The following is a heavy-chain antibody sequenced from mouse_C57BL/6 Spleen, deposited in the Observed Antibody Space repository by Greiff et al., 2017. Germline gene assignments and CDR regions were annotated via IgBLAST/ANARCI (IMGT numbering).Heavy chain of an antibody. CDR1: GYTFTSYW. V-gene: IGHV1-69*01. Sequence: VQLQQPGAELVMPGASVKLSCKASGYTFTSYWMHWVKQRPGQGLEWIGEIDPSDSYTNYNQKFKGKSTLTVDKSSSTAYMQLSSLTSEDSAVYYCARKGIYYGRSYVRYFDVWGTGTTVTVSS. CDR2: IDPSDSYT. D-gene: IGHD1-1*01. CDR3: ARKGIYYGRSYVRYFDV. J-gene: IGHJ1*03.